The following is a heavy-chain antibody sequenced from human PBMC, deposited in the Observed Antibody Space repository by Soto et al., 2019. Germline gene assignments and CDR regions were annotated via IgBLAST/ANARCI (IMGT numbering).Heavy chain of an antibody. CDR2: ISAYTGNI. Sequence: ASVKVSCKASGYTFTSYGISWVRQAPGQGLEWMGWISAYTGNINYAQKLQGRVTMTTDTSTSTAYMELRSLRSDDTAVYYCAKGAGYSGYDFFDYWGQGTLVTVSS. V-gene: IGHV1-18*01. CDR3: AKGAGYSGYDFFDY. J-gene: IGHJ4*02. D-gene: IGHD5-12*01. CDR1: GYTFTSYG.